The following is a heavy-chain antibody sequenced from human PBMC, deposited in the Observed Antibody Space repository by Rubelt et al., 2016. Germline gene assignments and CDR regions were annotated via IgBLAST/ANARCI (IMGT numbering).Heavy chain of an antibody. CDR1: GGSISNYY. V-gene: IGHV4-59*04. Sequence: QVQLLESGPGLLKPSETLSLTCTVSGGSISNYYWNWIRQPPGKGLEWIGSIYYSGSTYYNPSLKGRGTIPLDRSSNRFSRKRSSVTAADTAWYDCASFPPGYSYGYAVVYWGQGTLVTVSS. J-gene: IGHJ4*02. CDR2: IYYSGST. D-gene: IGHD5-18*01. CDR3: ASFPPGYSYGYAVVY.